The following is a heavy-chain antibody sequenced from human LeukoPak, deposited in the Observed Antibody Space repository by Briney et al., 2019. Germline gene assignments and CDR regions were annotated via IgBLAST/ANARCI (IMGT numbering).Heavy chain of an antibody. Sequence: SETLSLTCTVSGGSITNYYWSWVRQSAGKGLEWIGRVSPSGSTNYNPSLKSRVTMSVDTSQNQFSLRLTSVTAADTAVYYCARGESGSYWGAFDIWGQGTMVTVSS. J-gene: IGHJ3*02. CDR3: ARGESGSYWGAFDI. V-gene: IGHV4-4*07. CDR1: GGSITNYY. D-gene: IGHD1-26*01. CDR2: VSPSGST.